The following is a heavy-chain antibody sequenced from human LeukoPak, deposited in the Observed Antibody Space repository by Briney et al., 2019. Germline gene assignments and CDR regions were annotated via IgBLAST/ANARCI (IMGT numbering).Heavy chain of an antibody. Sequence: ASVKVSCKASGYTFTSYGISWVRQAPGQGLEWMGWINTNTGNPTYAQGFTGRFVFSLDTSVSTAYLQISSLKAEDTAVYYCARVHVRGYSYGFASWGQGALVTVSS. CDR1: GYTFTSYG. D-gene: IGHD5-18*01. CDR2: INTNTGNP. CDR3: ARVHVRGYSYGFAS. J-gene: IGHJ5*02. V-gene: IGHV7-4-1*02.